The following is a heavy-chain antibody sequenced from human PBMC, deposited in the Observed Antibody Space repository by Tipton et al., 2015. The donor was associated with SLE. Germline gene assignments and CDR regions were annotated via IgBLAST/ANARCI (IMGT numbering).Heavy chain of an antibody. D-gene: IGHD2-2*02. J-gene: IGHJ6*02. V-gene: IGHV1-46*01. CDR3: ARDCSSTSCYNYYGMDV. CDR1: GYTFTAYW. CDR2: INPSGGST. Sequence: QLVQSGPEVRNPGASVKVSCKASGYTFTAYWIHWVQQAPGQGLEWMGVINPSGGSTSYAQKFQGRVTMTRDTSTSTAYMELRSLRSDDTAVYYCARDCSSTSCYNYYGMDVWGQGTTVTVSS.